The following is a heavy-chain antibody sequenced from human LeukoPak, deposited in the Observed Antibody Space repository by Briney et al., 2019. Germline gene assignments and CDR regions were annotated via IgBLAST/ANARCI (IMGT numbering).Heavy chain of an antibody. CDR1: GFTFSSYE. CDR3: ARDPPGYTS. Sequence: GGSLRLSCAASGFTFSSYEMNWVRQAPGKGLEWVSYISSGGTTIYYADSVKGRFTISRDNAKNSLYLQMSSLRAEDTAVYYCARDPPGYTSWGQGTLVTVSS. D-gene: IGHD6-13*01. J-gene: IGHJ5*02. V-gene: IGHV3-48*03. CDR2: ISSGGTTI.